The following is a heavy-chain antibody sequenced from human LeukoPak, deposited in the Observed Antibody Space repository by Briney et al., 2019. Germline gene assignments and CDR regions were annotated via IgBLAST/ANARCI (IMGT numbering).Heavy chain of an antibody. CDR1: GGSISSYY. Sequence: SETLSLTCTVSGGSISSYYWSWIRQPAGKVLEWIGRIYTSGSTNYNPSLKSRVTMSVDTSKNQFSLKLSSVTAADTAVYYCARVGSGYPKNWFDPWGQGTLVTVSS. V-gene: IGHV4-4*07. J-gene: IGHJ5*02. CDR3: ARVGSGYPKNWFDP. CDR2: IYTSGST. D-gene: IGHD3-3*01.